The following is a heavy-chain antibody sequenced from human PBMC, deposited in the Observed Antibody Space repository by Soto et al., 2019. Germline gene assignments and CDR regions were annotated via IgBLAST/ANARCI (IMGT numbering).Heavy chain of an antibody. J-gene: IGHJ3*02. V-gene: IGHV1-46*01. D-gene: IGHD6-6*01. CDR1: GYTFTSYY. CDR3: ARDSKYSSSSSEDPDAFDI. Sequence: GSSVKVSCKASGYTFTSYYMHWVRQAPGQGLEWMGIINPSGGSTSYAQKFQGRVTMTRDTPTSTVYMELSSLRSEDTAVYYCARDSKYSSSSSEDPDAFDIWGQGTMVTVSS. CDR2: INPSGGST.